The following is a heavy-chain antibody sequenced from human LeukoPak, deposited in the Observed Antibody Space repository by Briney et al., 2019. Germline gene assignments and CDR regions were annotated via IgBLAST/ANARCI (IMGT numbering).Heavy chain of an antibody. J-gene: IGHJ6*02. CDR1: GYTFTSNY. D-gene: IGHD2/OR15-2a*01. V-gene: IGHV1-46*01. CDR3: ARVLSTRSLGGYYYYGMDV. CDR2: IYPRDGST. Sequence: ASVTVSCKASGYTFTSNYIHWVRQAPGQGLEWMGMIYPRDGSTSYAQKFQGRVTMTRNTSISTAYMELSSLRSEDTAVYYCARVLSTRSLGGYYYYGMDVWGQGTTVTVSS.